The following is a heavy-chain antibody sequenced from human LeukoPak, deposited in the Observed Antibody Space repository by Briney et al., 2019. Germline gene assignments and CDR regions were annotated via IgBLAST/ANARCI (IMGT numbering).Heavy chain of an antibody. Sequence: PSETLSLTCAVSGGSISSGGYSWSWIRQPPGKGLEWIGYIYHSGSTYYNPSLKSRVTISVDRSKDQFSLKLSSVTAADTAVYYCARVKWLGDRYFDYWGQGTLVTVSS. CDR2: IYHSGST. CDR1: GGSISSGGYS. CDR3: ARVKWLGDRYFDY. D-gene: IGHD3-10*01. V-gene: IGHV4-30-2*01. J-gene: IGHJ4*02.